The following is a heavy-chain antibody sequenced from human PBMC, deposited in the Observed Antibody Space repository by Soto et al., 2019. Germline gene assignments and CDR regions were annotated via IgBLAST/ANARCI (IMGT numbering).Heavy chain of an antibody. CDR2: IYHSGTT. D-gene: IGHD6-13*01. CDR1: GGSISSTDW. CDR3: ARGTPAAGSLYYFDY. J-gene: IGHJ4*02. Sequence: PSETLSLTCAVSGGSISSTDWWTWVRQPPGKGLEWIGEIYHSGTTNYNPSLKSRVTISVDKSKNQFSLKLSSVTAADTAVYYCARGTPAAGSLYYFDYWGQGTLVTVSS. V-gene: IGHV4-4*02.